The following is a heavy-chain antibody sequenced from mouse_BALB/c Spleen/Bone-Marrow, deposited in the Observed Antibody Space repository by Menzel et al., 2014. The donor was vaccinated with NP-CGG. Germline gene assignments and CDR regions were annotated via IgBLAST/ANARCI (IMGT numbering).Heavy chain of an antibody. J-gene: IGHJ1*01. Sequence: EVKLMESGGGLVKPGGSLKLSCAASGFTFSDCSMYWVRQTPEKRLEWVATISDGGSYTYYPDSVKGRFTISRDNVRNNLYLQMSSLKSEDTAMYYCARSPYYYGSGYGYFDVWGAGTTVTVSS. D-gene: IGHD1-1*01. CDR3: ARSPYYYGSGYGYFDV. V-gene: IGHV5-4*02. CDR2: ISDGGSYT. CDR1: GFTFSDCS.